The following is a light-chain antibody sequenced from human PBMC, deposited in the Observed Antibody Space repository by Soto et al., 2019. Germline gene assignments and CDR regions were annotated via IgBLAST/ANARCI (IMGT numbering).Light chain of an antibody. CDR3: RGWDDSLSGPV. CDR2: RNN. J-gene: IGLJ2*01. Sequence: QSVLTQPPSASGTPGQRVNISCSGSSSNIGSNYVYWYRQFPGTAPKLLIQRNNQRPSGVPARFSGSKSGTSASLAISGLRSEDEADYYCRGWDDSLSGPVFGGGTKVTVL. CDR1: SSNIGSNY. V-gene: IGLV1-47*01.